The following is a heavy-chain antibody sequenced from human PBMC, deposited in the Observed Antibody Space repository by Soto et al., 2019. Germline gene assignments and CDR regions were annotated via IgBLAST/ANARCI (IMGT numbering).Heavy chain of an antibody. Sequence: SETLSLTCNVSGGAIYTYYWSWIRQPPGKGLEWIGEINHSGSTNYNPSLKSRVTISVDTSKNQFSLKLSSVTAADTAVYYCARFYGFDPWGQGTLVTVSS. V-gene: IGHV4-34*01. CDR2: INHSGST. CDR3: ARFYGFDP. CDR1: GGAIYTYY. J-gene: IGHJ5*02. D-gene: IGHD3-10*01.